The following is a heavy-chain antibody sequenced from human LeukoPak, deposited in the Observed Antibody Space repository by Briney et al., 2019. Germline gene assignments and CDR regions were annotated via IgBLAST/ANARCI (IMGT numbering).Heavy chain of an antibody. D-gene: IGHD2-2*01. V-gene: IGHV3-23*01. CDR1: GFTFSSYA. Sequence: GGSLRLSCAASGFTFSSYAMSWVRQAPGKGLEWVSAISGSGGSTYYADSVKGRFTISRDNSKNTLYLQMNSLRAEDTAVYYCAKGCCSSTSCYYYYGMDVWGQGTTVTVSS. CDR3: AKGCCSSTSCYYYYGMDV. J-gene: IGHJ6*02. CDR2: ISGSGGST.